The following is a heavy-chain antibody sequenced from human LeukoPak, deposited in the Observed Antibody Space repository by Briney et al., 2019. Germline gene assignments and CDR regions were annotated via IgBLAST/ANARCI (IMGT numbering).Heavy chain of an antibody. Sequence: SSETLSLTCTVSGGSISSGGYYWSWIRQPPGKGLEWIGYIYHSGSTYYNPSLKSRVTISVDRSKNQFSLKLSSVTAADTAVYYCARVGDVTGKREGIDYWGQGTLVTVSS. CDR2: IYHSGST. D-gene: IGHD1-20*01. V-gene: IGHV4-30-2*01. CDR3: ARVGDVTGKREGIDY. CDR1: GGSISSGGYY. J-gene: IGHJ4*02.